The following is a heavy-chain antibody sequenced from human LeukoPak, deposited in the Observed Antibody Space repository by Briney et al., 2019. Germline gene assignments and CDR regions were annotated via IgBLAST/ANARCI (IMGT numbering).Heavy chain of an antibody. D-gene: IGHD6-6*01. V-gene: IGHV3-30-3*01. CDR2: ISYDGSNK. Sequence: GGSLRLSCAASGFTFSSYAMHWVRQAPGKGLEWVAVISYDGSNKYYADSVKGRFTISRDNSKNTQYLQMNSLRAEDTAVYYCAKVEYSSNIPQHWGQGTLVTVSS. CDR1: GFTFSSYA. J-gene: IGHJ1*01. CDR3: AKVEYSSNIPQH.